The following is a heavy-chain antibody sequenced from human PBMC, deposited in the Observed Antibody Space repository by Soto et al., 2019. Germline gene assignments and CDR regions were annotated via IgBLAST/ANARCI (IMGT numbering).Heavy chain of an antibody. CDR1: GYRFSDYG. J-gene: IGHJ6*02. Sequence: QAQLVQSGAEVKKPGASVRVSCKTSGYRFSDYGINWVRQAPGQGLEWLGWISPYSDDTKYAHMVQGRVYMSIDRYIRTAYMDLRSLRSDATAIYFCARGGYYDSSGSRNYHYYGMNVWGQGTTVTVSS. CDR2: ISPYSDDT. CDR3: ARGGYYDSSGSRNYHYYGMNV. V-gene: IGHV1-18*01. D-gene: IGHD3-22*01.